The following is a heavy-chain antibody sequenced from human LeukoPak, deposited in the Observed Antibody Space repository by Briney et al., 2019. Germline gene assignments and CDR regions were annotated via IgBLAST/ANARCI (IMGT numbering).Heavy chain of an antibody. D-gene: IGHD3-3*01. CDR3: AKSLKGITIFGVDYYGMDV. Sequence: XAMXWXRXXXXXXXEXVSXISGSGGSTYYAASGKGRFTISRDNSKNTLYLQMNSLRAEDTAVYYCAKSLKGITIFGVDYYGMDVWGQGTTVTVSS. V-gene: IGHV3-23*01. CDR1: XA. J-gene: IGHJ6*02. CDR2: ISGSGGST.